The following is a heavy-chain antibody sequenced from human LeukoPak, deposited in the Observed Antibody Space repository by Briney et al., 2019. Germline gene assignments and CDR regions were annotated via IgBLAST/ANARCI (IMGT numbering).Heavy chain of an antibody. CDR3: ARERYYDILTGYYNWFDP. Sequence: ASVKVSCKASGYTFTGYYMHWVRQAPGQGLEWMGWINPNSGGTNYAQKFQGRVTMTRDTSISTAYMELSRLRSDDTAVYYCARERYYDILTGYYNWFDPWGQGTLVTVSS. V-gene: IGHV1-2*02. CDR2: INPNSGGT. CDR1: GYTFTGYY. J-gene: IGHJ5*02. D-gene: IGHD3-9*01.